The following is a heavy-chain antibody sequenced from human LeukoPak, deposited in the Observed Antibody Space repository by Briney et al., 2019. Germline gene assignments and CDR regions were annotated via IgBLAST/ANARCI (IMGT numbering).Heavy chain of an antibody. CDR2: FDPEDGET. V-gene: IGHV1-24*01. D-gene: IGHD3-22*01. Sequence: ASVKVSCKVSGYTLTELSMHWVRQAPGKGLEWMGGFDPEDGETIYAQKFQGRVTMTEDTSTDTAYMELSSLRSEDTAVYYCASYESSGYYPVQDAFDIWGQGTMVTVSS. CDR3: ASYESSGYYPVQDAFDI. CDR1: GYTLTELS. J-gene: IGHJ3*02.